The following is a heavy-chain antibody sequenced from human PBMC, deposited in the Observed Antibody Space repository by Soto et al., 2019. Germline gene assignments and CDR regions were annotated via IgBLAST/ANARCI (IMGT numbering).Heavy chain of an antibody. J-gene: IGHJ4*02. CDR1: GFTFSSYA. V-gene: IGHV3-30-3*01. D-gene: IGHD3-22*01. CDR2: ISYDGSNK. CDR3: ARDPSRYYDSSGYSDFDY. Sequence: QVQLVESGGGVVQPGRSLRLSCAASGFTFSSYAMHWVRQAPGKGLEWVAVISYDGSNKYYAESVKGRFTISRNNSKNTLYLQMNSLRAEDTAVYYCARDPSRYYDSSGYSDFDYWGQGTLVTVSS.